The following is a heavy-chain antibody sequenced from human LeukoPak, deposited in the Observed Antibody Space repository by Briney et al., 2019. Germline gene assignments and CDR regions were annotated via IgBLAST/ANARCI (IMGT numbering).Heavy chain of an antibody. CDR2: IYSGGST. J-gene: IGHJ4*02. Sequence: GGSLRLSCAASGFTVSSNYMSWVRQAPGKGLEWVSVIYSGGSTYYADSVKGRFTISRDNSKNTLYLQMNSLRAEDTAVYYCARDGDYYDSSGYSDYWGQGTLVTVSS. CDR1: GFTVSSNY. D-gene: IGHD3-22*01. V-gene: IGHV3-66*01. CDR3: ARDGDYYDSSGYSDY.